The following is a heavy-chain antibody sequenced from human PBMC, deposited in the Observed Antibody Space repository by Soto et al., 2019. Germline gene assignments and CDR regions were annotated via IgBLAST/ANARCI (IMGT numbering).Heavy chain of an antibody. CDR2: IKDKTDGGTT. Sequence: PGGSLRLSCTASGFTFSKMWMSWVRQAPGKGLEWVGRIKDKTDGGTTDYAAPVKGRFAISRDDSKSRLYLQMNSLKTDDTAVYYCTTGHYWGQGTLVTSPQ. CDR3: TTGHY. J-gene: IGHJ4*02. V-gene: IGHV3-15*01. CDR1: GFTFSKMW.